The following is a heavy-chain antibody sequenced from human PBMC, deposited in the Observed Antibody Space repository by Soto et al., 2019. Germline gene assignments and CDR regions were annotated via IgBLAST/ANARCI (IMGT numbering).Heavy chain of an antibody. J-gene: IGHJ4*02. CDR3: ERDSAIFGVHFKDY. Sequence: EVQLVESGGGLVQPGGSLRLSCAASGFTFSNYWTSWVRQAPGTGLEWVASINQDGSETYYVDSVRGLFTISRDNAKNSLYLQMNRLRAEDTAVYYCERDSAIFGVHFKDYWGQGTLVTVSS. CDR2: INQDGSET. D-gene: IGHD3-3*01. CDR1: GFTFSNYW. V-gene: IGHV3-7*01.